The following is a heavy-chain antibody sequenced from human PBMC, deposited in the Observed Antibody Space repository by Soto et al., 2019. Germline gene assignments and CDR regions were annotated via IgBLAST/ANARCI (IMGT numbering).Heavy chain of an antibody. V-gene: IGHV3-30*03. J-gene: IGHJ4*02. Sequence: GGSLRLSCAASGFTFSSYGMHWVRQAPGKGLEWVAVISYDGSNKYYADSVKGRFTISRDNSKNTLYLQMNSLRAEDTAVYYCAGLSAAIDYWGQGALVTVSS. CDR3: AGLSAAIDY. CDR2: ISYDGSNK. D-gene: IGHD3-16*02. CDR1: GFTFSSYG.